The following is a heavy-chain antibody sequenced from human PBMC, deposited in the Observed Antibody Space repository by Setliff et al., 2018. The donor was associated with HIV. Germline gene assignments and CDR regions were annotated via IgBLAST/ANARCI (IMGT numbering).Heavy chain of an antibody. CDR2: IRPDASNK. D-gene: IGHD4-17*01. J-gene: IGHJ4*02. CDR1: GFDFRKYW. V-gene: IGHV3-7*03. Sequence: GGSLRLSCAASGFDFRKYWMHWVRQAPGKGLEWVAGIRPDASNKYYVDSVKGRFTISRDNDKKSLYLQMNSLRVEDTAVYYCARDPAYGAIDYRGQGTLVTVSS. CDR3: ARDPAYGAIDY.